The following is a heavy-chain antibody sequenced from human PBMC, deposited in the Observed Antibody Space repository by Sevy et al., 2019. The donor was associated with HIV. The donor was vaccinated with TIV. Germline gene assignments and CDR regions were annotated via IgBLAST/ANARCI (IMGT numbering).Heavy chain of an antibody. CDR1: GGSISSGDYY. Sequence: SETLSLTCTVSGGSISSGDYYWSWIRQPPGKGLEWIGYIYYSGSTYYNPSLKSRVTISVDTSKNQFSLKLSSVTAAETAVYYCARDAQLRGYSGYDLYFDYWGQGTLVTVSS. CDR2: IYYSGST. CDR3: ARDAQLRGYSGYDLYFDY. D-gene: IGHD5-12*01. J-gene: IGHJ4*02. V-gene: IGHV4-30-4*01.